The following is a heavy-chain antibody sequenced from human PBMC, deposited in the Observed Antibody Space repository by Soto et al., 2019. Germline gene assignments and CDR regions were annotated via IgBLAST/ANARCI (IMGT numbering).Heavy chain of an antibody. CDR3: ARVDYGDYRRLYYYYYGMDV. V-gene: IGHV3-48*02. Sequence: GGSLRLSCAASGFTFSSYSMNWVRQAPGKGLEWVSYISSSSSTIYYADSVKGRFTISRDNAKNSLYLQMNSLRDEDTAVYYCARVDYGDYRRLYYYYYGMDVWGQGTTVTVSS. CDR2: ISSSSSTI. D-gene: IGHD4-17*01. J-gene: IGHJ6*02. CDR1: GFTFSSYS.